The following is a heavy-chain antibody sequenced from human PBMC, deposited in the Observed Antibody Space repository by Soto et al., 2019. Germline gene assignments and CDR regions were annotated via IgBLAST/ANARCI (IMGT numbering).Heavy chain of an antibody. V-gene: IGHV3-11*05. CDR3: ATVRGERELPH. D-gene: IGHD1-26*01. CDR1: GFTFSDYY. J-gene: IGHJ4*02. Sequence: QVQLVESGGGLVKPGGSLRLSCAASGFTFSDYYMSWIRQAPGKGLEWVSYISSSSSYTNYADSVKGRFTISRDNAKNSLYLQINSPRAEDTAVYYCATVRGERELPHWGQGTLVTVPS. CDR2: ISSSSSYT.